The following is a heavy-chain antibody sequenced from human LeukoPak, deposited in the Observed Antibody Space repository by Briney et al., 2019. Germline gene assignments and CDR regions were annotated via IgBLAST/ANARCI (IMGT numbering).Heavy chain of an antibody. J-gene: IGHJ4*02. D-gene: IGHD1-26*01. V-gene: IGHV3-7*01. Sequence: PGGSLRLSCAASGFTFSSYWMSWVRQAPGKGLEWVAHIKQDGSEKYYVDSVKGRFTISRDNAKNSLYLQMNSLRAEDTAVYYCATDGSVGATGIWGQGTLVTVSS. CDR1: GFTFSSYW. CDR3: ATDGSVGATGI. CDR2: IKQDGSEK.